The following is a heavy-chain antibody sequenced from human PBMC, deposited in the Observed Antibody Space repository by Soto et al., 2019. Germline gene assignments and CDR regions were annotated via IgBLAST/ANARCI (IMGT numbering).Heavy chain of an antibody. Sequence: SETLSLTCTVSGGSISSGGYYWSWIRQHPGKGLEWIGYIYYSGSTYYNPSLKSRVTISVDTSKNQFSLKLSSVTAADTAVYYCARGHDGGLDYWGQGTLVTVSS. CDR3: ARGHDGGLDY. CDR1: GGSISSGGYY. D-gene: IGHD4-17*01. V-gene: IGHV4-31*03. J-gene: IGHJ4*02. CDR2: IYYSGST.